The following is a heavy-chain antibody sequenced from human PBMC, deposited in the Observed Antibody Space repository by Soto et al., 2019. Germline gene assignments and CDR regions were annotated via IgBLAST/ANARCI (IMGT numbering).Heavy chain of an antibody. CDR3: ARDRLGVSVTGGGFDS. CDR2: ISPYNGNT. D-gene: IGHD2-8*01. J-gene: IGHJ4*02. V-gene: IGHV1-18*01. CDR1: GYTFSNFG. Sequence: VQLVQSGGEVKKPGASVKVSCKASGYTFSNFGLSWVRQAPGQGLELMGWISPYNGNTNYAQKLQGRPTMTTDTSTSTAYMELRSLRSDDTAVYYCARDRLGVSVTGGGFDSWGQGTLVTVSS.